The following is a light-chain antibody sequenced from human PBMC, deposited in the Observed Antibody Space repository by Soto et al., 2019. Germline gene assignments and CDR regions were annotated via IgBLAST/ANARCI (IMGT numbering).Light chain of an antibody. Sequence: QSVLTQPASVPGSPGQSITISCTGTSNDVGGYNYVSWFQQHPGKAPKLLIFEVSNRPSGVSNRFSGSKSGNTASLTISGLQAEDEADYYCSSFTSTSTFVFGTGTKVTVL. CDR3: SSFTSTSTFV. CDR1: SNDVGGYNY. J-gene: IGLJ1*01. V-gene: IGLV2-14*01. CDR2: EVS.